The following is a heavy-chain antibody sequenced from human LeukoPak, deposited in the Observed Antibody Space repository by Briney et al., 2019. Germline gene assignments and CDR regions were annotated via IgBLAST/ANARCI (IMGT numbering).Heavy chain of an antibody. D-gene: IGHD1-1*01. CDR3: AKRYAFDI. V-gene: IGHV3-21*04. CDR2: ISSSSSYI. J-gene: IGHJ3*02. Sequence: GGSLSLSCAASGFTFSSYSMNWVRQAPGKGLEWVSSISSSSSYIYYADSVKGRFTISRDNSKNTLYLQMNSLRAEDTAVYYCAKRYAFDIWGQGTMVTVSS. CDR1: GFTFSSYS.